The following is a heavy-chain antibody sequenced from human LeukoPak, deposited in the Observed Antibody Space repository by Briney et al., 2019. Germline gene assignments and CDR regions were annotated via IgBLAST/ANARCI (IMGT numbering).Heavy chain of an antibody. Sequence: PSETLSLTCAVYGGSFSGYYWSWIRQPPGKGLEWIGEINHSGSTNYNPSLKSRVTISVDTSKNQFSLKLSSVTAADTAVYYCAKTTVGYSSGRYPGWPADCWGQGTLVTVSS. CDR2: INHSGST. V-gene: IGHV4-34*01. J-gene: IGHJ4*02. CDR3: AKTTVGYSSGRYPGWPADC. D-gene: IGHD6-19*01. CDR1: GGSFSGYY.